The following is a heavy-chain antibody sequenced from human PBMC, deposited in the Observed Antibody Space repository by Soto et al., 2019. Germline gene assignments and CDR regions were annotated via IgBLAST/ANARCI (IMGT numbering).Heavy chain of an antibody. Sequence: QLQLQESGPGLVKPSETLSLTCTVSGGSISSSSYYWGWIRQPPGKGLEWIGSIYYSGSTYYNPSLKSRVTISVDTSTYQFSLKLSSVTAADTAVYYCARLNYYDSSGYPTFDYWGQGTLVTVSS. CDR2: IYYSGST. CDR1: GGSISSSSYY. CDR3: ARLNYYDSSGYPTFDY. J-gene: IGHJ4*02. V-gene: IGHV4-39*01. D-gene: IGHD3-22*01.